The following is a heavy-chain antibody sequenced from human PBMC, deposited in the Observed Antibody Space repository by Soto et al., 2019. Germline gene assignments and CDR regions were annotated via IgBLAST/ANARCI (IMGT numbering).Heavy chain of an antibody. J-gene: IGHJ4*02. CDR1: GYIFTNFY. V-gene: IGHV1-46*01. D-gene: IGHD3-16*01. Sequence: QVQLVQSGAEVKKPGASVKLACKASGYIFTNFYIHWVRQAPGQGLEWMGLINPGDDGTAYAQKFRVRVSVTSDTSTNTVYMELSSLTSEDTDVYYCAREAGGFESWGQGTLVTVSS. CDR3: AREAGGFES. CDR2: INPGDDGT.